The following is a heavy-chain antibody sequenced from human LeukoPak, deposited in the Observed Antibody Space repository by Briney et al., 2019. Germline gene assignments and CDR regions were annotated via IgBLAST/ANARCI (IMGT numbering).Heavy chain of an antibody. J-gene: IGHJ4*02. CDR3: AKIYQDSCVYHCAPDY. CDR2: IQQGGNT. CDR1: VGSISSGGYS. Sequence: SETLSLTCAVSVGSISSGGYSFKWIRQPPGGGLGWIGYIQQGGNTYSNPSLKSRVTISVDSPNNHSSLNLTSVTSADTAVYYCAKIYQDSCVYHCAPDYWGQGTLVTVSS. V-gene: IGHV4-30-2*01. D-gene: IGHD3-22*01.